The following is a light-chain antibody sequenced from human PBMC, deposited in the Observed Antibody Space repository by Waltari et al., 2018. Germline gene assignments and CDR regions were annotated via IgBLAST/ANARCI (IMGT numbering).Light chain of an antibody. Sequence: DIQMTQSPSFVSASVGDRVTFTCRASQDIYSRLAWYQQKPGGAPQLLIYVASTLQSGVPSRFRGSGSGTEFTLTITSLQPDDFATYFCQQTDSFPLTFGGGTKVEIK. CDR2: VAS. V-gene: IGKV1-12*01. CDR3: QQTDSFPLT. CDR1: QDIYSR. J-gene: IGKJ4*01.